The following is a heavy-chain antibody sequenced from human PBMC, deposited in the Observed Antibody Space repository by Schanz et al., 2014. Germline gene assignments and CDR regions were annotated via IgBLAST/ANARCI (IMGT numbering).Heavy chain of an antibody. V-gene: IGHV1-2*06. Sequence: QVQVIQSGPEVKKPGASVKVSCTASGYTFTNHYLHWVRQAPGQGLEWMGRISPSSGGTNYAQNFQGRVTMTKDTSINTVYMELSTLTSDDTAVYYCARESVSRTRLFDPWGQGTLVTVSS. D-gene: IGHD3-3*01. CDR1: GYTFTNHY. CDR2: ISPSSGGT. J-gene: IGHJ5*02. CDR3: ARESVSRTRLFDP.